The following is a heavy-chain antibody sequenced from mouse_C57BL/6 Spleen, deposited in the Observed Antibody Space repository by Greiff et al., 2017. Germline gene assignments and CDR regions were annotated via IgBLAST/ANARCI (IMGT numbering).Heavy chain of an antibody. Sequence: QVQLQQPGAELVRPGSSVKLSCKASGYTFTSYWMHWVKQRPIQGLEWIGNIDPSDSETHYNQKFKDKATLTVDKSSSTAYMQLSSLTSEDSAVYYCARGYYGSSWCAYWGQGTLVTVSA. V-gene: IGHV1-52*01. CDR1: GYTFTSYW. J-gene: IGHJ3*01. CDR2: IDPSDSET. D-gene: IGHD1-1*01. CDR3: ARGYYGSSWCAY.